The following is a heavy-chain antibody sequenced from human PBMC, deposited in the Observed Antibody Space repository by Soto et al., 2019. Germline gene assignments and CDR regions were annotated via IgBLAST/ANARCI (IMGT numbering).Heavy chain of an antibody. V-gene: IGHV3-30*18. Sequence: QVQLVESGGGVVQPGRSLRLSCAASGFTFSSYGMHWVRQAPGKGLEWVAVISNDGSNKYYADSVKGRFTISRDNSKNTLYLQMNILRAEDTAVYYCAKLQYMDIVATIVLGRMDVWGQGTTVTVSS. CDR3: AKLQYMDIVATIVLGRMDV. J-gene: IGHJ6*02. D-gene: IGHD5-12*01. CDR2: ISNDGSNK. CDR1: GFTFSSYG.